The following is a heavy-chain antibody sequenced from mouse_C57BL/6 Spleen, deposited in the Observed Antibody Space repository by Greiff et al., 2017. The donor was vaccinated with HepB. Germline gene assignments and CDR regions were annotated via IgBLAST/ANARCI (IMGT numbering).Heavy chain of an antibody. J-gene: IGHJ4*01. Sequence: QVQLKESGPELVKPGASVKISCKASGYAFSSSWMNWVKQRPGKGLEWIGRIYPGDGDTNYNGKFKGKATLTADKSSSTAYMQLSSLTSEDSAVYFCAREGRIAMDYWGQGTSVTVSS. CDR2: IYPGDGDT. CDR1: GYAFSSSW. V-gene: IGHV1-82*01. CDR3: AREGRIAMDY.